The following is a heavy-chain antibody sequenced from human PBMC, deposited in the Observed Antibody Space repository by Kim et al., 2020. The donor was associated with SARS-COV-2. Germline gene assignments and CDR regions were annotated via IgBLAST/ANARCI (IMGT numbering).Heavy chain of an antibody. CDR2: IDGSDGTT. CDR1: GFTFTGYA. Sequence: GGSLRLSCTTSGFTFTGYAMSWVRQAPGKGLEWVSSIDGSDGTTYYVDSVKGRFTISRDNSKNTLYLQMNSLRADDTAVYYCMKGGWGWIWDHWSQGTRVTVSS. CDR3: MKGGWGWIWDH. D-gene: IGHD2-2*03. V-gene: IGHV3-23*01. J-gene: IGHJ4*02.